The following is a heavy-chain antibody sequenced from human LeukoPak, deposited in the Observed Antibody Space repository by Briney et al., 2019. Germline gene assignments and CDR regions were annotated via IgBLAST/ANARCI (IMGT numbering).Heavy chain of an antibody. CDR2: ISSSSSYI. J-gene: IGHJ4*02. V-gene: IGHV3-21*01. D-gene: IGHD6-13*01. CDR3: ARDFGAAGSFDY. CDR1: GFTFSSYS. Sequence: GSLRLSCAASGFTFSSYSMNWVRQAPGKGLEWVSSISSSSSYIYYADSVKGRFTISRDNAKNSLYLQMNSLGAEDTAVYYCARDFGAAGSFDYWGQGTLVTVSS.